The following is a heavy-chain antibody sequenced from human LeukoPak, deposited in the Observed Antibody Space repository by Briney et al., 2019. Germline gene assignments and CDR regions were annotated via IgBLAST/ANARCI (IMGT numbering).Heavy chain of an antibody. CDR2: INPDNGGT. Sequence: GASVKVSCKASGYTFTGYYMHWVRQAPGQGLEWMGWINPDNGGTNYAQKSRGRVTMTRDMSISTAYMELSRLRSDDTAVYYCASDPSNSGYDYLYYFGYWGQGTLVTVSS. J-gene: IGHJ4*02. V-gene: IGHV1-2*02. CDR1: GYTFTGYY. CDR3: ASDPSNSGYDYLYYFGY. D-gene: IGHD5-12*01.